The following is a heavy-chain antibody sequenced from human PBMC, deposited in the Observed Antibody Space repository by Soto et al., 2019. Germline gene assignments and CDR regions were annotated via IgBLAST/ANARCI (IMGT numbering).Heavy chain of an antibody. CDR3: ARDRRMRGGRIAVAGMIDY. CDR2: INAGNGNT. J-gene: IGHJ4*02. CDR1: GYTFTSYA. D-gene: IGHD6-19*01. V-gene: IGHV1-3*01. Sequence: QVQLVQSGAEVKKPGASVKVSCKASGYTFTSYAMHWVRQAPGHRLDRLGWINAGNGNTKYSQKFQGRVTITRDTYASTAYMELSSLRSEDTAVYYFARDRRMRGGRIAVAGMIDYWGQGTLVTVSS.